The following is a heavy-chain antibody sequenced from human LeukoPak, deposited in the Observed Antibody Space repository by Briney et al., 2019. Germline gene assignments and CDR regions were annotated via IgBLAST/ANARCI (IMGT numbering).Heavy chain of an antibody. CDR3: ARGGAARPDY. CDR2: ISSNSRTV. Sequence: GGSLRLSCAASGFTFSSYDINWVRQAPGKGLEWVSYISSNSRTVEYADSVQGRFTISRDNAKNSLYLQMNTLRAEDTAVYYCARGGAARPDYWGRGMLVSVSS. CDR1: GFTFSSYD. D-gene: IGHD6-6*01. J-gene: IGHJ4*02. V-gene: IGHV3-48*01.